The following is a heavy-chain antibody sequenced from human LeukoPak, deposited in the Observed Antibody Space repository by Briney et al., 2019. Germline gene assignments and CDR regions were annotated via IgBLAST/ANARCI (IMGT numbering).Heavy chain of an antibody. Sequence: ASVKVSCMASGGTFSSYAISWVRQAPGQGLKWMGGIIPIFGTANYAQKFQGRVTITADESTSTAYMELSSLRSEDTAVYYCARPYDSSGYYYFGYWGQGTLVTVSS. CDR2: IIPIFGTA. J-gene: IGHJ4*02. CDR3: ARPYDSSGYYYFGY. CDR1: GGTFSSYA. V-gene: IGHV1-69*01. D-gene: IGHD3-22*01.